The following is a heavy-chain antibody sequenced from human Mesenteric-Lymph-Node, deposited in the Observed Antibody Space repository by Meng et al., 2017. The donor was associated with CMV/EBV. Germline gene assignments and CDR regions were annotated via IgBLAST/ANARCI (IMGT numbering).Heavy chain of an antibody. D-gene: IGHD2-21*02. V-gene: IGHV3-23*01. Sequence: FTFSSHAISWGRQAPGKGLEWVPAISGSGHSTYLADSVLGRFSISRDSSKNTLYLEMNNLRADDTAVYYCAKGQQSCGGDCFPDFDFWGQGTLVTVSS. CDR3: AKGQQSCGGDCFPDFDF. CDR2: ISGSGHST. J-gene: IGHJ4*02. CDR1: FTFSSHA.